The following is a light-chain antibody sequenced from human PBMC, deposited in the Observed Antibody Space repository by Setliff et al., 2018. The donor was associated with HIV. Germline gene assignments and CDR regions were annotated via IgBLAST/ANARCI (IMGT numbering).Light chain of an antibody. CDR3: ATWDDNLSGFV. CDR2: RNN. CDR1: TSNIGSHS. Sequence: PPSASGAPGQRVTISCSGSTSNIGSHSVHWYQQVPGTAPKLLIFRNNQRPSGVPDRFAGPRSGTSASLDITGLRSEDEADYFCATWDDNLSGFVFGLGTKVTVL. J-gene: IGLJ1*01. V-gene: IGLV1-47*01.